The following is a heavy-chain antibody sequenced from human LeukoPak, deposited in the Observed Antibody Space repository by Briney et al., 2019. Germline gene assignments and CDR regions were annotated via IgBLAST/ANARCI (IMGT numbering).Heavy chain of an antibody. CDR2: INHSGST. V-gene: IGHV4-34*01. D-gene: IGHD3-22*01. CDR3: ARGLSRIYDSSGLCDY. J-gene: IGHJ4*02. Sequence: KAGGSLRLSCAASGFTFSSYAMSWVRQPPGKGLEWIGEINHSGSTNYNPSLKSRVTISVDTSKNQFSLKLSSVTAADTAVYYCARGLSRIYDSSGLCDYWGQGTLVTVSS. CDR1: GFTFSSYA.